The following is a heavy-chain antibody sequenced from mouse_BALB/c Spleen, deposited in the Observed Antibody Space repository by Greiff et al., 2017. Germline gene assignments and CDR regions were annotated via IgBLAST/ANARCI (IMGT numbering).Heavy chain of an antibody. V-gene: IGHV3-6*02. CDR1: GYSITSGYY. Sequence: DVKLQESGPGLVKPSQSLSLTCSVTGYSITSGYYWNWIRQFPGNKLEWMGYISYDGSNNYNPSLKNRISITRDTSKNQFFLKLNSVTTEDTATYYCARDMIPDAMDYWGQGTSVTVSS. CDR3: ARDMIPDAMDY. D-gene: IGHD2-4*01. J-gene: IGHJ4*01. CDR2: ISYDGSN.